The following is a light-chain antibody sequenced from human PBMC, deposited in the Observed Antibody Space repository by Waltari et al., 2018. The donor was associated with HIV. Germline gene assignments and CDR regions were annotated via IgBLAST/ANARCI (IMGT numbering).Light chain of an antibody. CDR2: ENK. V-gene: IGLV1-47*01. CDR1: RSNIGGNY. J-gene: IGLJ2*01. CDR3: ATWDDSLSGVL. Sequence: QSVLTHPPSASGTPGQRITVSCSGRRSNIGGNYAYWYQQFPGMAPQIVMYENKRRPSGVPDRFSGSKSGTSASLAISGLRSEDEAHYYCATWDDSLSGVLFGGGTKLTVL.